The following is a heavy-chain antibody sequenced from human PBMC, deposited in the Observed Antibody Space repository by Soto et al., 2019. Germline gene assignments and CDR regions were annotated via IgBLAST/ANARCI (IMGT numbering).Heavy chain of an antibody. D-gene: IGHD3-3*01. CDR1: GFTFSSYS. J-gene: IGHJ4*02. CDR3: ARDYWSGYYSGSFDY. Sequence: EVQLVESGGGLVQPGGSLRLSCAASGFTFSSYSMNWVRQAPGKGLEWVSYISSSSSTIYYADSVKGRFTISRDNAKNSLYLQMNSLRDEDTAVYYCARDYWSGYYSGSFDYWGQGTLVTVSS. V-gene: IGHV3-48*02. CDR2: ISSSSSTI.